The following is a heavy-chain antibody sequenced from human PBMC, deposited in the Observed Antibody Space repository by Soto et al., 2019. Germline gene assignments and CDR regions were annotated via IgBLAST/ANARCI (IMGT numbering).Heavy chain of an antibody. V-gene: IGHV1-69*02. CDR1: GYTFNFYT. J-gene: IGHJ4*02. CDR2: IIPMLGMS. CDR3: ATNYGSGSTHFDN. Sequence: QVQLVQSGAEVKTPGSSVKVSCTASGYTFNFYTLSWVRQAPGQGLEWMGRIIPMLGMSNYAQKFQGRVTMIADKSTRTVYMVLSGLRSEDTALYYCATNYGSGSTHFDNWGQGTLVTVSS. D-gene: IGHD3-10*01.